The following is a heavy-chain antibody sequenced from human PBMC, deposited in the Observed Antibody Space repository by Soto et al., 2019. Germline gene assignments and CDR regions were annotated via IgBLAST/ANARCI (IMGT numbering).Heavy chain of an antibody. CDR2: IYPGDSDT. D-gene: IGHD3-22*01. J-gene: IGHJ3*02. V-gene: IGHV5-51*01. CDR3: ARWATYYYDSSGYYGRHAFDI. Sequence: GESLKISCKGSGYSFTIYCIGWVLQMPGKGLEWTGIIYPGDSDTRYSPSFQGQVTISADKSISTAYLQWSSLRASDTAMYYCARWATYYYDSSGYYGRHAFDIWGQGTMVTVSS. CDR1: GYSFTIYC.